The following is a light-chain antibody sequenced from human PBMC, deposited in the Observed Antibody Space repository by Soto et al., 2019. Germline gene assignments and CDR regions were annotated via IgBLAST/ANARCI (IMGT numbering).Light chain of an antibody. Sequence: AFRLTQYPTIRSASTGDRVTITCRASQGISSYLAWYQQKPGKAPKLLIYAASTLQSGVPSRFSGSGSGIDFTLAVCALQFDDFATYTCQQYYSYPRTLGHGTKVDIK. CDR3: QQYYSYPRT. V-gene: IGKV1-8*01. CDR1: QGISSY. J-gene: IGKJ1*01. CDR2: AAS.